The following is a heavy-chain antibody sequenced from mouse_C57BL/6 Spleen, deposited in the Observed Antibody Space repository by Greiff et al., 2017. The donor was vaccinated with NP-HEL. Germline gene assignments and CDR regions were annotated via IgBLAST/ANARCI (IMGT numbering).Heavy chain of an antibody. CDR3: ARAFITTVVAPFGY. V-gene: IGHV1-55*01. CDR2: IYPGSGST. CDR1: GYTFTSYW. J-gene: IGHJ2*01. D-gene: IGHD1-1*01. Sequence: QVQLQQPGAELVKPGASVKMSCKASGYTFTSYWITWVKQRPGQGLEWIGDIYPGSGSTNYNEKFKSKATLTVDTSSSTAYMQLSSLTAEDSAVYCCARAFITTVVAPFGYWGQGTTLTVSS.